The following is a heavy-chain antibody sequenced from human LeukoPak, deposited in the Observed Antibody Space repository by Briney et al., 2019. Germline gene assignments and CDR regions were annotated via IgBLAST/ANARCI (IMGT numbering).Heavy chain of an antibody. CDR2: PYYRSKWYN. D-gene: IGHD4-17*01. CDR1: GDSVSSNSAA. Sequence: SQTLSLTCAISGDSVSSNSAAWNWIRQSPSRALEWLGRPYYRSKWYNDYAVYVKSRITINPDTSKNQFSLQLNSVTPEDTAVYYCARGPATTVTINWFDPWGQGTLVTVSS. J-gene: IGHJ5*02. CDR3: ARGPATTVTINWFDP. V-gene: IGHV6-1*01.